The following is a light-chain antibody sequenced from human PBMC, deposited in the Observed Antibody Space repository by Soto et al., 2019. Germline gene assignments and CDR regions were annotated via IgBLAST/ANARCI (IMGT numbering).Light chain of an antibody. CDR3: QQYNNWPRT. CDR2: GAS. Sequence: EIVMTQSPATLSVSPGRRATLSCSASQSVSSNLAWYQQNPGQAPRLLIYGASTRATGIPARFSGSGSGTEFTLTISRLESEDSAVYYCQQYNNWPRTFGQGTKVDIK. V-gene: IGKV3D-15*01. CDR1: QSVSSN. J-gene: IGKJ1*01.